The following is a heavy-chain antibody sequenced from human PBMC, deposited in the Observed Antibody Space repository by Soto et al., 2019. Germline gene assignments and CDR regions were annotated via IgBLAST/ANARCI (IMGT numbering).Heavy chain of an antibody. CDR3: ARATTVTTNWFDP. D-gene: IGHD4-17*01. CDR1: GGTFSSYT. J-gene: IGHJ5*02. CDR2: IIPILGIA. V-gene: IGHV1-69*02. Sequence: SVKVSCKASGGTFSSYTISWVRQAPGQGLEWMGRIIPILGIANYAQKFQGRVTITADKSTSTAYMELSSLRSEDTAVYYCARATTVTTNWFDPWGQGTLVTVSS.